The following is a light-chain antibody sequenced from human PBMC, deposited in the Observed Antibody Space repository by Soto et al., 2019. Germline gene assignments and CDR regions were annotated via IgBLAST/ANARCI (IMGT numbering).Light chain of an antibody. CDR3: CSYAGTFYV. J-gene: IGLJ1*01. CDR1: SIDFGGYNY. CDR2: DVS. Sequence: QSALTQPRSVSGSPGQSVTISCTGTSIDFGGYNYVSWYQHHPGKAPKLMIYDVSERPSGVPDRFSGSKSGNTASLTISGLQAEDEADYYCCSYAGTFYVFGNGTKVTVL. V-gene: IGLV2-11*01.